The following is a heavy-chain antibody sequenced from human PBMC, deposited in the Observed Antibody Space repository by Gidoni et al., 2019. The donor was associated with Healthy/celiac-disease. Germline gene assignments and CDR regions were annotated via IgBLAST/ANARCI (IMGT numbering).Heavy chain of an antibody. Sequence: EVQLVESGGGLVQPGGSLRLSCAASGFTFSDHYMDWVRQAPGKGLEWVGRTRNKANSYTTEYAASVKGRFTISRDDSKNSLYLQMNSLKTEDTAVYYCARDRLSHGYGDETPDWYFDLWGRGTLVTVSS. D-gene: IGHD4-17*01. V-gene: IGHV3-72*01. CDR3: ARDRLSHGYGDETPDWYFDL. J-gene: IGHJ2*01. CDR1: GFTFSDHY. CDR2: TRNKANSYTT.